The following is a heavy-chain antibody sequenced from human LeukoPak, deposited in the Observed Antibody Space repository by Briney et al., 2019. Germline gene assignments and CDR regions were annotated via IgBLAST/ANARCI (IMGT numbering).Heavy chain of an antibody. V-gene: IGHV3-11*04. Sequence: GGSLRLSCAASGFTVSSNYMSWVRQAPGKGLEWVSYISSSGSTIYYADSVKGRFTISRDNAKNSLYLQMNSLRAEDTAVYYCARSSSWYGPIDYWGQGTLVTVSS. D-gene: IGHD6-13*01. CDR2: ISSSGSTI. CDR3: ARSSSWYGPIDY. CDR1: GFTVSSNY. J-gene: IGHJ4*02.